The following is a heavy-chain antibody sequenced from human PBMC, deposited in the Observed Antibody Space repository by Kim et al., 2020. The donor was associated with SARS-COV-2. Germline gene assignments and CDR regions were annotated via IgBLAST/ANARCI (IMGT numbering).Heavy chain of an antibody. CDR2: IYSGGSST. Sequence: GGSLRLSCAASGFTFSSYAMSWVRQAPGKGLEWVSVIYSGGSSTYYADSVKGRFTISRDNSKNTLYLQMNSLRAEDTAVYYCAKILDYYDSSGYYYFFDYWGQGTLVTVSS. J-gene: IGHJ4*02. D-gene: IGHD3-22*01. CDR3: AKILDYYDSSGYYYFFDY. CDR1: GFTFSSYA. V-gene: IGHV3-23*03.